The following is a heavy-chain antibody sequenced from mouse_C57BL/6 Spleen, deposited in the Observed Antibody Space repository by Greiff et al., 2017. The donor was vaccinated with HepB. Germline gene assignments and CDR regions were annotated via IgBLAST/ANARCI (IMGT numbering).Heavy chain of an antibody. J-gene: IGHJ3*01. CDR1: GFNIKDYY. V-gene: IGHV14-2*01. Sequence: EVQLQQSGAELVKPGASVKLSCTASGFNIKDYYMHWVKQRTEQGLEWIGRIDPEDGETKYAPKFQGKATITADTSSNTAYLQRSSLTSEDTAVYYWARHYDYDGAWFAYWGQGTLVTVSA. D-gene: IGHD2-4*01. CDR2: IDPEDGET. CDR3: ARHYDYDGAWFAY.